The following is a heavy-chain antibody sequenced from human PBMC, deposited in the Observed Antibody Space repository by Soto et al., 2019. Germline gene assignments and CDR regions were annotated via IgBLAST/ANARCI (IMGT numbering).Heavy chain of an antibody. D-gene: IGHD3-16*02. CDR3: ARVAGGAIPYFDY. V-gene: IGHV3-30-3*01. J-gene: IGHJ4*02. CDR1: GFTFSSYA. Sequence: QVQLVESGGGVVQPGRSLRLSCAASGFTFSSYAMHWVRQAPGKGLEWVAVISYDGSNKYYADSVKGRFTISRDNSKNTLYLQMNSLRAEDTALYYCARVAGGAIPYFDYWGQGTLVTVSS. CDR2: ISYDGSNK.